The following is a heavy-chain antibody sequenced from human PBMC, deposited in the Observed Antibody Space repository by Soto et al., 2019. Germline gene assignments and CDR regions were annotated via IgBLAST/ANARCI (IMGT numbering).Heavy chain of an antibody. CDR3: ARGIAARSDYYYGMDV. CDR1: GGSFSGYY. D-gene: IGHD6-6*01. Sequence: TLSLTCAVSGGSFSGYYWSWIRQPPGKGLEWIGEINHSGSTNYNPSLKSRVTISVDTSKNQFSLKLSSVTAADTAVYYCARGIAARSDYYYGMDVWGQGTTVTVSS. CDR2: INHSGST. V-gene: IGHV4-34*01. J-gene: IGHJ6*02.